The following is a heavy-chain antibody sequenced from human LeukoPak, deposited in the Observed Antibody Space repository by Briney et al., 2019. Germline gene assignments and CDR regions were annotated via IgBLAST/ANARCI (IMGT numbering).Heavy chain of an antibody. J-gene: IGHJ4*02. CDR3: AREYVVVVPAATYFDY. Sequence: PSETLSLTCTVSDGSISSYYWSWIRQSPGKGLEWIGYIYYSGSTNYNPSLKSRVTISVDTSKNQFSLKLSSVTAADTAVYYCAREYVVVVPAATYFDYWGQGTLVTVSS. D-gene: IGHD2-2*01. CDR1: DGSISSYY. CDR2: IYYSGST. V-gene: IGHV4-59*12.